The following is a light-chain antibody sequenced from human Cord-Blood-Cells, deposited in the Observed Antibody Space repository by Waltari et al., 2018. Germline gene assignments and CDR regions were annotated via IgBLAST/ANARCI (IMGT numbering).Light chain of an antibody. V-gene: IGKV2-28*01. J-gene: IGKJ5*01. Sequence: DIVMTQSPLSLPVTPGEPASIPCRSSLSLLHSNGYNYLDWYLQKPGQSPQLLNYLGSNRASGVPDRFSGSGSGTDFTLKISRVEAEDVGVYYCMQALQTPPPFGQGTRLEIK. CDR2: LGS. CDR1: LSLLHSNGYNY. CDR3: MQALQTPPP.